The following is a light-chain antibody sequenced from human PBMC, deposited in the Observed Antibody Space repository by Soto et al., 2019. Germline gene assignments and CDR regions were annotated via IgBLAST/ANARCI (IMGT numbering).Light chain of an antibody. CDR3: QQYDSYSSFT. V-gene: IGKV1-5*01. J-gene: IGKJ2*01. CDR2: DAS. CDR1: QSISSW. Sequence: DIQMTQSPSTLPASVGDRVTITCRASQSISSWLAWYQQKPGKAPKVLIYDASSLESGVPSRFSASGSGTEFTLTISSLQPDDFATYNCQQYDSYSSFTFGQGTKLEIK.